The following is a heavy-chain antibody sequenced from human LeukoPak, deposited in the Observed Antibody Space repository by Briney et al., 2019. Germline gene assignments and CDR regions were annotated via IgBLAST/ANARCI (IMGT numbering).Heavy chain of an antibody. CDR1: GGSISTSY. V-gene: IGHV4-59*01. D-gene: IGHD3-9*01. CDR3: AKDHWLLSSKTWYYYGLDV. Sequence: SETLSLICIVSGGSISTSYWSWIRQPPGKGLEWIGYISDKGSPVYSPSLKGRVTISADTSKNQFSLILNSVTAAGTAVYYCAKDHWLLSSKTWYYYGLDVWGQGTTVTVSS. J-gene: IGHJ6*02. CDR2: ISDKGSP.